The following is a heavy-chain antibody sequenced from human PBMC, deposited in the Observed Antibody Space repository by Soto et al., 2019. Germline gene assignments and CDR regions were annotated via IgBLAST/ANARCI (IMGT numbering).Heavy chain of an antibody. J-gene: IGHJ4*02. CDR1: GGTFSSYS. Sequence: SVKVSCKASGGTFSSYSISWVRQAPGQGLEWMGGIIPIFGTANYAQKFQGRVTITADESTSTAYMELSSLRSEDTAVYYCASRHYYDSSGYCYPDYWRQGTLVTVS. V-gene: IGHV1-69*13. CDR2: IIPIFGTA. CDR3: ASRHYYDSSGYCYPDY. D-gene: IGHD3-22*01.